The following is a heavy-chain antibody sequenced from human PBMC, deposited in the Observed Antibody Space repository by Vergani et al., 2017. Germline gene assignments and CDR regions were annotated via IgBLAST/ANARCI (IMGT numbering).Heavy chain of an antibody. Sequence: QMQLQESGPGLVKASETLSLTCTVSGDSIISRSYYWGWIRQPPGKGLEWIGSIYNRVNADSSSSLKSRVTISADTSKNQFSLRLTSVTAADTAVYYCASGKYYSDSTSHFRGRYFDVWGRGTLVTVPS. CDR2: IYNRVNA. D-gene: IGHD3-16*01. CDR1: GDSIISRSYY. V-gene: IGHV4-39*01. CDR3: ASGKYYSDSTSHFRGRYFDV. J-gene: IGHJ2*01.